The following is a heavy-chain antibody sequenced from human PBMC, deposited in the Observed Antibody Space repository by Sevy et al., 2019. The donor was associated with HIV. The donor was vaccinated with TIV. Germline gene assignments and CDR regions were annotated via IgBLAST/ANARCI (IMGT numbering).Heavy chain of an antibody. D-gene: IGHD2-2*01. Sequence: GGSLRLSCAASGFTFSSYAMSWVRQAPGKGLEWVSAISGSGGSTYYADSVKGRFTISRDNSKNTLYLQMNSLRAEDTXXXYCAKDRGVYCXSTSXXXLGXXXXWGXGTLVTVSS. CDR3: AKDRGVYCXSTSXXXLGXXXX. J-gene: IGHJ4*01. CDR2: ISGSGGST. CDR1: GFTFSSYA. V-gene: IGHV3-23*01.